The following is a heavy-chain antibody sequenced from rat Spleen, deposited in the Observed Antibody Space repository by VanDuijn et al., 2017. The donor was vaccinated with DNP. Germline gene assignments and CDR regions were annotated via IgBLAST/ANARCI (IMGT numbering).Heavy chain of an antibody. J-gene: IGHJ2*01. D-gene: IGHD5-1*01. CDR2: ISASGGST. CDR3: TTGTGWFGS. Sequence: EVQLVESGGGLVQPGRSMKLSCAASGFIFSNYGMAWVRQAPTKGLEWVATISASGGSTYYRDSVKGRFTISRDNAKSTLYLQMDSLRSEDTATYFCTTGTGWFGSWGQGVMVTVSS. V-gene: IGHV5-25*01. CDR1: GFIFSNYG.